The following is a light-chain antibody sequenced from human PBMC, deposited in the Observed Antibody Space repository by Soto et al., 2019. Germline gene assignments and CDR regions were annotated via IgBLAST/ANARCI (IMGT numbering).Light chain of an antibody. J-gene: IGKJ1*01. CDR3: QQYGISLRT. CDR1: QSVYSSY. Sequence: EIVLTQSPGTLSLSPGKRATLSCRASQSVYSSYLAWYQQKPGQAPKLLIYGTSSRATGIPDRFSGSGSGTDFTLTISRLEPEDFAVYYCQQYGISLRTFGQGTKVEIK. V-gene: IGKV3-20*01. CDR2: GTS.